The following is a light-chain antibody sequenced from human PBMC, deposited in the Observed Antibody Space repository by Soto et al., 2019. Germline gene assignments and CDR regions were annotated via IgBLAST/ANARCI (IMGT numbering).Light chain of an antibody. V-gene: IGKV3-15*01. CDR1: QGIGST. CDR3: QQYYSYPYT. J-gene: IGKJ2*01. CDR2: GAS. Sequence: EIVMTQSPATLSVSPGEGATLSCRASQGIGSTLAWYQQKPGQTPRLLIYGASTRATGVPARFSGSASGTEFTLTISCLQSEDFATYYCQQYYSYPYTFGQGTKLEIK.